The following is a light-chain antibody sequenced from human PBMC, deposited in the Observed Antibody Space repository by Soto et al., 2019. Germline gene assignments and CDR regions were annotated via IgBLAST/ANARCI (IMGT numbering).Light chain of an antibody. J-gene: IGLJ1*01. CDR3: SSHAGSNNYV. CDR1: RSDVGGYPY. CDR2: EVS. Sequence: QSLFSQPPCSSGSHGQSATISCTGTRSDVGGYPYVSWYQQHPGKAPKLMTYEVSKRPSGVPDRFSGSKSGNTASLTVSGLQAEDEADYYCSSHAGSNNYVFGTGTKVTVL. V-gene: IGLV2-8*01.